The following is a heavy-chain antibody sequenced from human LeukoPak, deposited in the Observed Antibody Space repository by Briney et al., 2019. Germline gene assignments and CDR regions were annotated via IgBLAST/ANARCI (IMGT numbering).Heavy chain of an antibody. CDR3: ASVLPGGAFDI. J-gene: IGHJ3*02. CDR2: INTYNGNT. V-gene: IGHV1-18*01. CDR1: GYRITSYG. Sequence: ASVKVSCKASGYRITSYGISWVRQAPGQGLEWMGWINTYNGNTDYVQNLQGRVTMTTDTSTSTAYMELRSLRSDDTAVYYCASVLPGGAFDIWGQGTMVTVSS. D-gene: IGHD2-2*01.